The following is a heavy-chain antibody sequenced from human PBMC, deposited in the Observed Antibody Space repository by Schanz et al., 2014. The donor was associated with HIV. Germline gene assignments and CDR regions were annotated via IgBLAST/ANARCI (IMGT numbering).Heavy chain of an antibody. CDR2: ISPGGDTI. J-gene: IGHJ4*02. CDR3: ARGWRENSFDY. Sequence: EVQLVESGGGLVQPGGTLRLSCATSGFTFRTFSMDWVRQAPGRGLEWLAYISPGGDTIYYAESVQGRFTISRDYAMSSLYLQMNSLRDDDTAVYYCARGWRENSFDYWGQGTLVTVSS. D-gene: IGHD4-4*01. CDR1: GFTFRTFS. V-gene: IGHV3-48*02.